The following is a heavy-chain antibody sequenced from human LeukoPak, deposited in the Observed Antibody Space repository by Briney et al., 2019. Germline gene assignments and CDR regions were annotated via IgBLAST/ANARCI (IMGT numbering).Heavy chain of an antibody. J-gene: IGHJ4*02. CDR1: GYSFTSYW. V-gene: IGHV5-51*01. D-gene: IGHD6-13*01. Sequence: GESLKISCKGSGYSFTSYWIGWVRQMPGKGLEWLGIIYPGDSDTRYSPSFQGQVTISADKSISTAYLQWSSLKASDTAMYYCARLGSSSWYRKHFDYWGQGTLVTVSS. CDR2: IYPGDSDT. CDR3: ARLGSSSWYRKHFDY.